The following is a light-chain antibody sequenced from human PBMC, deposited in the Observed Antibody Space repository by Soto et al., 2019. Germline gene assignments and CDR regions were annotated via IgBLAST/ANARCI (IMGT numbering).Light chain of an antibody. CDR3: SSYTSSSTRV. CDR1: SSDVGGYNY. J-gene: IGLJ1*01. CDR2: DVD. Sequence: QSVLTQPASVSGSPGQSITISCAGTSSDVGGYNYVSWYQQYPGKAPKVVIYDVDNRPSGVSHRFSGSKSGNTASLTISGLQDEDEVDYYCSSYTSSSTRVFGTGTKVTVL. V-gene: IGLV2-14*03.